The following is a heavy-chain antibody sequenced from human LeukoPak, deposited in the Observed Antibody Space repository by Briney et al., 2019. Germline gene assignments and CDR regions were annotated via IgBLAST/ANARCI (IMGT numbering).Heavy chain of an antibody. J-gene: IGHJ5*02. CDR1: GFIFSASY. CDR3: ARDWIGASGSAMDL. CDR2: ISRSGRTI. V-gene: IGHV3-11*04. Sequence: AGGSLRLSCAASGFIFSASYMTWIRQAPGKGLEWVSYISRSGRTISYADSVKGRFTISRDNADNSLYLQMNSLRAEDTAIYYCARDWIGASGSAMDLWGQGTLVTVSS. D-gene: IGHD6-13*01.